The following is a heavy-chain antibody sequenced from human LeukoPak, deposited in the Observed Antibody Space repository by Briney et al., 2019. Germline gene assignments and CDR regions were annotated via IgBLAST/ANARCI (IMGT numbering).Heavy chain of an antibody. CDR3: ARGPGVVVPAAMKVGAVAPSGWFDP. Sequence: SGTLSLTCAVSGGSISSSNWWSWVRQPPGKGLEWIGEIYHSGSTNYNPSLKSRVTISVDKSENQFSLKLSSVTAADTAVYYCARGPGVVVPAAMKVGAVAPSGWFDPWGQGTLVTVSS. V-gene: IGHV4-4*02. CDR2: IYHSGST. CDR1: GGSISSSNW. D-gene: IGHD2-2*01. J-gene: IGHJ5*02.